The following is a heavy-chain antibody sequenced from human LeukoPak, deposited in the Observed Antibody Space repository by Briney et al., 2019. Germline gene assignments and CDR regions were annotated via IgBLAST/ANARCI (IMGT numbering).Heavy chain of an antibody. D-gene: IGHD3-16*01. Sequence: KPSETLSLTCTVSGGSISSYYWSWIRQPPGKGLEWIGYIYYSGSTNYNPSLKSRVTISVDTSKNQFSLKLSSVTAADTAVYYCARVQRGSSLPPNWFDPWGQGTLVTVPS. CDR2: IYYSGST. CDR3: ARVQRGSSLPPNWFDP. V-gene: IGHV4-59*01. CDR1: GGSISSYY. J-gene: IGHJ5*02.